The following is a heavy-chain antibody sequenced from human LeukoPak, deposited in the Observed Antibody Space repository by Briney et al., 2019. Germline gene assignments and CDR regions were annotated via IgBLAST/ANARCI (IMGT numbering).Heavy chain of an antibody. J-gene: IGHJ5*02. CDR1: GYTFTSYY. D-gene: IGHD1-26*01. Sequence: ASVKVSCKASGYTFTSYYMHWLRQAPGQGLEWMGIINPSGGSTSYAQKFQGRVTMTRDTSTSTVYMELSSLRSEATALYYCLRAPVGIPGADWFDPWGQGTLVTVSS. CDR3: LRAPVGIPGADWFDP. V-gene: IGHV1-46*01. CDR2: INPSGGST.